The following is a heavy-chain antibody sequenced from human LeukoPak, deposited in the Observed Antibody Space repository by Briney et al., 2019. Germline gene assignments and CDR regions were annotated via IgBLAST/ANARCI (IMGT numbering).Heavy chain of an antibody. J-gene: IGHJ4*02. CDR1: GYTFTSYD. V-gene: IGHV1-8*01. D-gene: IGHD3-22*01. Sequence: ASVKVSCKASGYTFTSYDINWVRQATGQGLEWMGWMNPNSGNTGYAQKFQGRVTMTRNTSTSTAYMELRSLRSDDTAVYYCARNYDSSGYIDYWGQGTLVTVTS. CDR2: MNPNSGNT. CDR3: ARNYDSSGYIDY.